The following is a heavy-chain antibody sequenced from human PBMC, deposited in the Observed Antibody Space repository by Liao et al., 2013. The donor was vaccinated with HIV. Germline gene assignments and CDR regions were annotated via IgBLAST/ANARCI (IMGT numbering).Heavy chain of an antibody. Sequence: QVQLQESGPGLVKPSETLSLTCTVSGDSINNHYWAWVRRPAGKGLEWIGRISGSGNTKFNPSVESRVSMAVDTSKNQFSLKLTSVTAADTAEYYCAREQYYFDSSENAYFFDSWGQGKLVTVSS. D-gene: IGHD3-22*01. V-gene: IGHV4-4*07. CDR3: AREQYYFDSSENAYFFDS. CDR1: GDSINNHY. CDR2: ISGSGNT. J-gene: IGHJ4*02.